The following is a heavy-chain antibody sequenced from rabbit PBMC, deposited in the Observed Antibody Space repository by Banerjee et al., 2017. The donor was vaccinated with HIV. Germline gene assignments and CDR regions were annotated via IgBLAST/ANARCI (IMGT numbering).Heavy chain of an antibody. V-gene: IGHV1S45*01. D-gene: IGHD4-2*01. CDR3: ARWSYAAIDHGYGFNL. CDR1: GFSFSNKYV. Sequence: QEQLVESGGGLVKPEGSLTLTCTDSGFSFSNKYVMCWVRQAPGKGLEWIACINTSSGNTVYATWAKGRFTISRTSSTTVALQMTSLTAADTATYFCARWSYAAIDHGYGFNLWGPGTLVTVS. J-gene: IGHJ4*01. CDR2: INTSSGNT.